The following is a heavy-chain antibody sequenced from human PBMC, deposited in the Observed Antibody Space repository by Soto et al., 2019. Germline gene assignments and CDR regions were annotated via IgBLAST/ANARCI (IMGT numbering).Heavy chain of an antibody. CDR3: ARHIAVSGTRGFDH. CDR2: IFHTGSA. CDR1: GGSITSNW. Sequence: QVQLQESGPGLMKPSGTRSITCAVSGGSITSNWWSWVRQPPGKGLEWIAEIFHTGSANYNPSLMGRLTISMDKSRNHLSLNLNSVTAADTAVYYCARHIAVSGTRGFDHWGQGTLVTVSS. J-gene: IGHJ4*02. D-gene: IGHD2-21*01. V-gene: IGHV4-4*02.